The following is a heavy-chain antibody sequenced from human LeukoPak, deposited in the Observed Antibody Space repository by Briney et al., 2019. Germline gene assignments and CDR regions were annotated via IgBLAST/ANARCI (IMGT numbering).Heavy chain of an antibody. J-gene: IGHJ1*01. D-gene: IGHD6-19*01. CDR3: ALQPGEQWLAPEYFQH. CDR1: GFTFSSYA. CDR2: ISSTSAI. Sequence: GGSLRLSCAASGFTFSSYAMSWVRQAPGKGLEWVSYISSTSAIYYADSVKGRFTISRDNAKNSLYMQLNSLRAEDTAVYYCALQPGEQWLAPEYFQHWGQGTLVTVSS. V-gene: IGHV3-48*01.